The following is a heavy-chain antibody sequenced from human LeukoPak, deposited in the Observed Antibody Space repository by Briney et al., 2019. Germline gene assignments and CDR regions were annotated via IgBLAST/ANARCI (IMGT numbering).Heavy chain of an antibody. CDR3: ARSGGDYVRRRHNYYYYYMDV. J-gene: IGHJ6*03. V-gene: IGHV1-69*13. Sequence: ASVKVSCKASGYTFSSYAISWVRQAPGQGLEWMGGIIPIFGTANYAQKFQGRVTITADESTSTAYMELSSLRSEDTAVYYCARSGGDYVRRRHNYYYYYMDVWGKGTTVTISS. CDR2: IIPIFGTA. CDR1: GYTFSSYA. D-gene: IGHD2-21*02.